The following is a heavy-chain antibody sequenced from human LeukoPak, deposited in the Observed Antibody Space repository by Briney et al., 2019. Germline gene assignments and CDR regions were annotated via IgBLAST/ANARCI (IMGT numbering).Heavy chain of an antibody. Sequence: SVKVSCKASGGTFSSYAISWVRQAPGQGLEWMGGIIPIFGTANYAQKFQGRVTITADESTSTAYMELSSLRSEDTAVYYCARFRPAYTMVRGALNYYGMDVWGQGTTVTVSS. V-gene: IGHV1-69*01. D-gene: IGHD3-10*01. CDR1: GGTFSSYA. J-gene: IGHJ6*02. CDR3: ARFRPAYTMVRGALNYYGMDV. CDR2: IIPIFGTA.